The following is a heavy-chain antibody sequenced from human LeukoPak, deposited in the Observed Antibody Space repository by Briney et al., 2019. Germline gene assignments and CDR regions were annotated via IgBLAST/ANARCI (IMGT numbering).Heavy chain of an antibody. V-gene: IGHV4-39*07. CDR1: GGSISSYY. Sequence: SETLSLTCTVSGGSISSYYWGWIRQPPGKGLEWIGSLYYSGNTYYNPSLKSRVTISVDTSKNQSSLNLTSVAAADTAVYYCARGYSYGSWVYFDYWGRGTLVTLSS. CDR3: ARGYSYGSWVYFDY. J-gene: IGHJ4*02. CDR2: LYYSGNT. D-gene: IGHD5-18*01.